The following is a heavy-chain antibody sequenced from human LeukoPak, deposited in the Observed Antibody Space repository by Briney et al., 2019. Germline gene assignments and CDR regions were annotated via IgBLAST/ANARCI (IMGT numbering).Heavy chain of an antibody. Sequence: ASVKVSCKASGYTFTGYYMHWVRQAPGQGLEWMGWINPNSGGTNYAQKFQGRVTMTRDTSISTAYMELSRLRSDDTAVYYCASSIVVVTAIGQAYNWFDPWGQGTLVTVSA. CDR3: ASSIVVVTAIGQAYNWFDP. D-gene: IGHD2-21*02. V-gene: IGHV1-2*02. CDR1: GYTFTGYY. J-gene: IGHJ5*02. CDR2: INPNSGGT.